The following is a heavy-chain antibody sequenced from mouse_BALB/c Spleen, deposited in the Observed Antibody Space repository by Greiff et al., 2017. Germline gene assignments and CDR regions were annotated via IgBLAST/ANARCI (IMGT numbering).Heavy chain of an antibody. CDR1: GFSLTSYG. Sequence: VNVVESGPGLVAPSQSLSITCTVSGFSLTSYGVHWVRQPPGKGLEWLGVIWAGGSTNYNSALMSRLSISKDNSKSQVFLKMNSLQTDDTAMYYCARELGLYYAMDYWGQGTSVTVSS. D-gene: IGHD4-1*01. J-gene: IGHJ4*01. V-gene: IGHV2-9*02. CDR2: IWAGGST. CDR3: ARELGLYYAMDY.